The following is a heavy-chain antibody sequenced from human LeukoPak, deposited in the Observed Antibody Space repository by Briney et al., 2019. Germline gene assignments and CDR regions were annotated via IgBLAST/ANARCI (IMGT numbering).Heavy chain of an antibody. Sequence: ASVKVSCKASGYTFTSYDINWVRQATGQGLEWMGWMNPNSGNTGYAQKFQGRVTMTRNTPISTAYMELSSLRSEDTAVYYCARVTYYYDSSGYQNWFDPWGQGTLVTVSS. V-gene: IGHV1-8*01. CDR3: ARVTYYYDSSGYQNWFDP. J-gene: IGHJ5*02. CDR1: GYTFTSYD. CDR2: MNPNSGNT. D-gene: IGHD3-22*01.